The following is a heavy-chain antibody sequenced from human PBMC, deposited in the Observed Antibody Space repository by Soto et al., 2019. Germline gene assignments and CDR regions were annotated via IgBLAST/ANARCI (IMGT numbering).Heavy chain of an antibody. CDR2: IDSDVRST. J-gene: IGHJ5*02. Sequence: VQLVESGGGPVQPGGSLTLSCAVSGFTLRSYWMHWVRQAPGKGLEWVARIDSDVRSTNYADSVKGRFTISRDNAKNTVFLHMNSLRAEDRAVYYFARGVVVYQHLVRGRDRFAPWGQGTLVTVSS. D-gene: IGHD6-13*01. CDR1: GFTLRSYW. V-gene: IGHV3-74*01. CDR3: ARGVVVYQHLVRGRDRFAP.